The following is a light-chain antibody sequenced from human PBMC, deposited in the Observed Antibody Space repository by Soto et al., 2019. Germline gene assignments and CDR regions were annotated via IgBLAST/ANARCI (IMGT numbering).Light chain of an antibody. CDR3: QQYGNSPFT. CDR2: GAS. V-gene: IGKV3-20*01. J-gene: IGKJ5*01. Sequence: EIVLTQSPGTLSLSLGERATLSCRASQSISSTSLAWYQQKPGQAPRLLIYGASTRATGIPDRFSGSESGTVFTLTISRLEPEDFVVYYCQQYGNSPFTFGQGTRLEIK. CDR1: QSISSTS.